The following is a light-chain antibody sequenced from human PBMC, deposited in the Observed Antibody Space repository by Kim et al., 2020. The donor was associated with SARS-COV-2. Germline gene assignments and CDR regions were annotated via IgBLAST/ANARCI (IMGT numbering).Light chain of an antibody. CDR3: SSYTSSSTLWV. CDR1: SSDVGSYNH. V-gene: IGLV2-23*02. Sequence: QSITISCTGTSSDVGSYNHVSWYKQHPGKAPQLMIYDVNKRPSGVSNRFSGSKSGNTASLTISGLQAEDEADYYCSSYTSSSTLWVFGGGTQLTVL. CDR2: DVN. J-gene: IGLJ2*01.